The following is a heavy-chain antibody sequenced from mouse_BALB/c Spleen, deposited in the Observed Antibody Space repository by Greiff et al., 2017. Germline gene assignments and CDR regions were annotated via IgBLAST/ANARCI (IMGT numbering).Heavy chain of an antibody. V-gene: IGHV5-17*02. Sequence: EVQLVESGGGLVQPGGSRKLSCAASGFTFSSFGMHWVRQAPEKGLEWVAYISSGSSTIYYADTVKGRFTISRDNPKNTLFLQMTSLRSEDTAMYYCARLGDYEGYWGQGTTLTVSS. CDR2: ISSGSSTI. CDR1: GFTFSSFG. CDR3: ARLGDYEGY. D-gene: IGHD2-4*01. J-gene: IGHJ2*01.